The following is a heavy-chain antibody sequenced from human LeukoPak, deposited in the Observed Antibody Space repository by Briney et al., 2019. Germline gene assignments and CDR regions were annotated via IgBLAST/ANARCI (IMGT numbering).Heavy chain of an antibody. V-gene: IGHV4-39*01. Sequence: SETLSLTCTVSGGSIRSSSYYWGWIRQPPGKGLEWIGSIYYSGSTYYNPSLKSRVTISVDTSKNQFSLKLSSVTAADTAVYYCARQGQYYGSGSQFDYWGQGTLVTVSS. CDR1: GGSIRSSSYY. CDR3: ARQGQYYGSGSQFDY. D-gene: IGHD3-10*01. J-gene: IGHJ4*02. CDR2: IYYSGST.